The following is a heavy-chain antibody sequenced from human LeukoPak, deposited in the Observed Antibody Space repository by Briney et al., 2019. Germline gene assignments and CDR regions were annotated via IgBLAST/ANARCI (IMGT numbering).Heavy chain of an antibody. D-gene: IGHD3-10*01. CDR1: GFTFDDYA. CDR2: ISGDGSST. Sequence: GGSLTLSCAASGFTFDDYAMHWVRQAPGKGLEWVSLISGDGSSTYYADSVKGRFTISRDNSKNSLYLQMNSLRTEDTALYYCAKDRFYYGSGGDYWGQGTLFTVSS. V-gene: IGHV3-43*02. CDR3: AKDRFYYGSGGDY. J-gene: IGHJ4*02.